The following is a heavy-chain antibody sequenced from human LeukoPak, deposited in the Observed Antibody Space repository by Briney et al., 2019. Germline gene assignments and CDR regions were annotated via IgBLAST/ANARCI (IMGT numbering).Heavy chain of an antibody. D-gene: IGHD2-8*01. CDR1: GFSFSTCW. CDR2: INQDGSEK. CDR3: ARDNVRKDDY. V-gene: IGHV3-7*01. Sequence: GGSLRLSCAASGFSFSTCWMTWVRQAPGKGLEWVANINQDGSEKHYVDSVKGRFTISRDNAKNSSYLQMNSLRAEDTAVYYCARDNVRKDDYWGQGTLVTVSS. J-gene: IGHJ4*02.